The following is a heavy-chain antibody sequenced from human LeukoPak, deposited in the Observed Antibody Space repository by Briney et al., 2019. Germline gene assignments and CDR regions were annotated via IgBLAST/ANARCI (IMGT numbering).Heavy chain of an antibody. Sequence: ASVKVSCKASGCTFTTYYLHWVRQAPGKGLEWMGIIDPSGDATINAQKFQGRVTMTRDTSTSTVYMDLSSLRPEDTAVYYCARGEEAYSAYVRYWGQGTLVTVSS. CDR1: GCTFTTYY. CDR3: ARGEEAYSAYVRY. D-gene: IGHD5-12*01. J-gene: IGHJ4*02. CDR2: IDPSGDAT. V-gene: IGHV1-46*01.